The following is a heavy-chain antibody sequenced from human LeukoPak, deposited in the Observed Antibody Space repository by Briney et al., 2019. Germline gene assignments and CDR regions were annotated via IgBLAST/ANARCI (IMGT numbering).Heavy chain of an antibody. J-gene: IGHJ4*02. CDR3: ARGETSVTSYLNF. Sequence: PGGSLRLSCSASGFXFSSYSMNWVRQVPGKGLEWVSYISGGSTIVYYADSMKGRFTISRDNAKNSLFLQMNSLRDEDTAVYYCARGETSVTSYLNFWGQGTLVTVSS. V-gene: IGHV3-48*02. CDR1: GFXFSSYS. CDR2: ISGGSTIV. D-gene: IGHD4-17*01.